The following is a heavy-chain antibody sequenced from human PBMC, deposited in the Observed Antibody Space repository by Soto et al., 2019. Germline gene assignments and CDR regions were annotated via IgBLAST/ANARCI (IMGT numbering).Heavy chain of an antibody. Sequence: GESLKISCQTSGYRFSSYWIVWVRQMHGKVLEWMGIIYPNDSRVKYNPSGQGQVTMSVDRSISTAYLQWSSLRASDTAVYFCASDSHCDGGNCPMGGFDMCGQGTMVTVSS. J-gene: IGHJ3*02. V-gene: IGHV5-51*01. CDR2: IYPNDSRV. CDR3: ASDSHCDGGNCPMGGFDM. CDR1: GYRFSSYW. D-gene: IGHD2-15*01.